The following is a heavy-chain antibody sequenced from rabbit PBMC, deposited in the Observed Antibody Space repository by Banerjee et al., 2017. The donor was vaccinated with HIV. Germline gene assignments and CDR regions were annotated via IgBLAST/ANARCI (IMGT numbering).Heavy chain of an antibody. V-gene: IGHV1S40*01. D-gene: IGHD4-1*01. CDR2: IYTGGSGDT. J-gene: IGHJ4*01. Sequence: QSLEESGGDLVKPEGSLTLTCTASGFSFNNKYVMCWVRQAPGKGLEWIACIYTGGSGDTHYASWAKGRFAISRTSSTTVALQMTSLTAADTATYFCARDLAGVIGWNFGLWGPGTLVTVS. CDR1: GFSFNNKYV. CDR3: ARDLAGVIGWNFGL.